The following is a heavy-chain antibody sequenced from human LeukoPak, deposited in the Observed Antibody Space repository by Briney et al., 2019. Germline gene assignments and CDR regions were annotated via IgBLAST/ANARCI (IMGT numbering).Heavy chain of an antibody. J-gene: IGHJ4*02. CDR1: GGSISSSSYY. Sequence: SETLSLTCTVSGGSISSSSYYWGWIRQPPGKGLEWIGSIYYSGSTYYNPSLKSRVTISVDTSKNQFSLKLSSAPAAHPAVYYCARQGDDPTVNPSDYWGQGTLVTAPS. V-gene: IGHV4-39*07. D-gene: IGHD4-17*01. CDR2: IYYSGST. CDR3: ARQGDDPTVNPSDY.